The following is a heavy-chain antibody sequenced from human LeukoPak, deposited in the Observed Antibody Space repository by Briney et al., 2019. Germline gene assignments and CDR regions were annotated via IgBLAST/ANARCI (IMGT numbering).Heavy chain of an antibody. Sequence: SETLSLTCTVSGGSISSSSYYWGWIRQSPGKGLEWIGGIDYSGNTYYNPSLKSRVTISVDTSKNQFSLKLSSVTAADTAVYYCARDRYYYDSSGYQYYFDYWGQGTLVTVSS. CDR3: ARDRYYYDSSGYQYYFDY. CDR1: GGSISSSSYY. D-gene: IGHD3-22*01. J-gene: IGHJ4*02. V-gene: IGHV4-39*07. CDR2: IDYSGNT.